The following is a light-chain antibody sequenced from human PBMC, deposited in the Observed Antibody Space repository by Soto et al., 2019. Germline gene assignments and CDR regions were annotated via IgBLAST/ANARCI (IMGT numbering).Light chain of an antibody. J-gene: IGKJ3*01. CDR1: QSVSSN. CDR2: GAS. V-gene: IGKV3-15*01. CDR3: QEYNTWPSQAFT. Sequence: IVMTQSPATLSVSPGERATLSCRSSQSVSSNLAWYRQKPGQAPSLLIYGASTRPTSIPDRFSGSGSGTEFTLTISSLQSEDFAIYYWQEYNTWPSQAFTFGPGTKVYIK.